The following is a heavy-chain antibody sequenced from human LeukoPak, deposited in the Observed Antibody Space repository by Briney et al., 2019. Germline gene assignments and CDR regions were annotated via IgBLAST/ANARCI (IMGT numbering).Heavy chain of an antibody. CDR3: AKGSFVDFWSGYSRYYYMDV. CDR1: GFTFSLYA. J-gene: IGHJ6*03. CDR2: ISGSGGST. V-gene: IGHV3-23*01. D-gene: IGHD3-3*01. Sequence: GGSLRLSCAASGFTFSLYAMSWVRQAPGKGLEWVSAISGSGGSTYYADSVKGRFTISRDNSKNTLYLQMNSLRAEDTAVYYCAKGSFVDFWSGYSRYYYMDVWGKGTTVTVSS.